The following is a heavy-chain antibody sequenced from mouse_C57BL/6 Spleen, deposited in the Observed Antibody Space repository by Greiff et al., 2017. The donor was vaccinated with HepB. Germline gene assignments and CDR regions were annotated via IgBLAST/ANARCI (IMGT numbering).Heavy chain of an antibody. CDR3: ARDDGPPPRFAY. D-gene: IGHD2-3*01. Sequence: QVQLQQSGAELARPGASVKLSCKASGYTFTSYGISWVKQRTGQGLEWIGEIYPRSGNTYYNEKFKGKATLTADKSSSTAYMELRSLTSEDSAVYFCARDDGPPPRFAYWGQGTLVTVSA. CDR1: GYTFTSYG. CDR2: IYPRSGNT. J-gene: IGHJ3*01. V-gene: IGHV1-81*01.